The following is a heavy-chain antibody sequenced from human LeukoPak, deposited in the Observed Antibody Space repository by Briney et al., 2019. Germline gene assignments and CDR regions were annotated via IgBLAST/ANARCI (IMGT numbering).Heavy chain of an antibody. D-gene: IGHD3-10*01. V-gene: IGHV4-59*12. CDR3: ARSRQASGLFNS. CDR2: NYDRGPA. CDR1: GGSISNYY. J-gene: IGHJ5*01. Sequence: SETLSLTCTVSGGSISNYYWSWIRQSPGKGLEWIGCNYDRGPAYYNPSLKSRFTISVDRPKNQFFLNVTSLTAADTAVYFCARSRQASGLFNSWGQGTLVVVSS.